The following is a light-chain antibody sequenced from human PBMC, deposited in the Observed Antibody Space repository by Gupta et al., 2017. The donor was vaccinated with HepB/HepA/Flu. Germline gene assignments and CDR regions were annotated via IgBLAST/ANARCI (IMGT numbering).Light chain of an antibody. V-gene: IGLV1-40*01. Sequence: QPVLTQPPSLSGAPGQRVTISCTGNSSNIGAGYGVHWYQQLPGTAPKLLIYGHSNRPSGVPDRFSGSRSGASASLAITGLQAEDEADYYCQSYDSSLNVVFGGGTKLTVL. CDR3: QSYDSSLNVV. CDR2: GHS. J-gene: IGLJ2*01. CDR1: SSNIGAGYG.